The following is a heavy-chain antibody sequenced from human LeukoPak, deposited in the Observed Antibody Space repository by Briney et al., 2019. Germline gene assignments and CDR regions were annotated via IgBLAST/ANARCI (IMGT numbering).Heavy chain of an antibody. J-gene: IGHJ6*03. Sequence: GGSLRLSCAASGFTFSSYSMNWVRQAPGKGLEWVSSISSSSSYIYYADSVKGRFTISRDNAKTSLYLQMNSLRAEDTAVYYFASRGSGSYYSRYYMDVWGKGTTVTVSS. CDR1: GFTFSSYS. CDR3: ASRGSGSYYSRYYMDV. V-gene: IGHV3-21*01. CDR2: ISSSSSYI. D-gene: IGHD3-10*01.